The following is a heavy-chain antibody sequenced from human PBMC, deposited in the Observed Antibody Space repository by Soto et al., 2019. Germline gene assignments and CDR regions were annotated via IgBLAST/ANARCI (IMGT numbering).Heavy chain of an antibody. CDR3: AVGPASGEFDY. Sequence: GASVKVSCKASGYTFTTYGMHWVRQAPGQRLEWMGWVNTGNGNTAYSQKFQGRVTITRDTSASTGYVEVSSLSSEDMAVYYCAVGPASGEFDYWGQGTLVTVSS. CDR2: VNTGNGNT. D-gene: IGHD3-3*01. V-gene: IGHV1-3*04. J-gene: IGHJ4*02. CDR1: GYTFTTYG.